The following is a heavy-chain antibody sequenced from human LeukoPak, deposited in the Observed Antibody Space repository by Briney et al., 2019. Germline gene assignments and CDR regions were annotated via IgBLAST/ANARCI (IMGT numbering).Heavy chain of an antibody. CDR2: IIPLFGTA. Sequence: SVKLSCKASGGTFSSYAISWVRQAPGQGLEWMGGIIPLFGTANYAQKFQRRVTITADESTSTAYMELSSLRSEDTAVYYCARDGSRVPNPYCSSTSCHDAFDIWGQGTMVTVSS. CDR3: ARDGSRVPNPYCSSTSCHDAFDI. V-gene: IGHV1-69*01. J-gene: IGHJ3*02. CDR1: GGTFSSYA. D-gene: IGHD2-2*01.